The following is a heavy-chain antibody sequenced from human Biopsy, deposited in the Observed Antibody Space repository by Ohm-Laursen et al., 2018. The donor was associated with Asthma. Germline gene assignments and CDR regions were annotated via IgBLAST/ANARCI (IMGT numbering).Heavy chain of an antibody. Sequence: AVSVKVSCKTSGYTFNSAGITWVRQAPGQGLEWMGWISVYNGNTKVAQKLQDGVTMITDTSTSTAYMELRSLRSDDTAVYFCARAVDYSHYYGIDVWGQGTTVTVS. J-gene: IGHJ6*02. CDR1: GYTFNSAG. CDR3: ARAVDYSHYYGIDV. D-gene: IGHD4-23*01. CDR2: ISVYNGNT. V-gene: IGHV1-18*01.